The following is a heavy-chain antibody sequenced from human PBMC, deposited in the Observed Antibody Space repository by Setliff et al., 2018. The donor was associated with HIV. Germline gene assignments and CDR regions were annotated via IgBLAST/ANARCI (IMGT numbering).Heavy chain of an antibody. CDR2: IYYSGST. J-gene: IGHJ3*02. Sequence: TLSLTCTVSGDSINSGDSYWTWIRHHPGKGLEWIGYIYYSGSTNYNPSLKSRVIISVDSSKNQFFLKLTSVTAADTAMYYCARVSQDLLGAFDIWGQGTMVTVSS. CDR3: ARVSQDLLGAFDI. CDR1: GDSINSGDSY. D-gene: IGHD7-27*01. V-gene: IGHV4-31*03.